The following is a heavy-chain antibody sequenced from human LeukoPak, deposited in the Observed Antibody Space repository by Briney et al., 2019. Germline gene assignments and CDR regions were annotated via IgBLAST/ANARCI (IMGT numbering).Heavy chain of an antibody. V-gene: IGHV3-30*18. D-gene: IGHD3-10*01. CDR3: AKAGAYYYGSGSLNWFDP. Sequence: GGSLRLSCAASGFTFSSYGMHRVRQAPGKGLEWVAVISYDGSNKYYADSVKGRFTISRDNSKNTLYLQMNSLRAEDTAVYYCAKAGAYYYGSGSLNWFDPWGQGTLVTVSS. J-gene: IGHJ5*02. CDR1: GFTFSSYG. CDR2: ISYDGSNK.